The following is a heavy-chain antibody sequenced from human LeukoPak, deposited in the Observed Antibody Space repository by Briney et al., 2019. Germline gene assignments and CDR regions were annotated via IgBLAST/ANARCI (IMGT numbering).Heavy chain of an antibody. Sequence: GASVKVSCKASGYTFTGYYMHWVRQAPGQGLEWMGWINAYNGNTNYAQKLQGRVTMTTDTSTSTAYMELRSLRSDDTAVYYCARVGGGRYCSSTSCYMRGWFDPWGQGTLVTVSS. J-gene: IGHJ5*02. CDR2: INAYNGNT. CDR1: GYTFTGYY. V-gene: IGHV1-18*04. CDR3: ARVGGGRYCSSTSCYMRGWFDP. D-gene: IGHD2-2*02.